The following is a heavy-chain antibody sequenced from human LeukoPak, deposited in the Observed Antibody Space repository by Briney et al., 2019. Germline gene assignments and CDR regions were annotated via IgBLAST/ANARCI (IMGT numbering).Heavy chain of an antibody. CDR1: GFTFSDYY. V-gene: IGHV3-11*01. CDR3: AKGSYYDSSGSFYFDY. Sequence: PGGSLRLSCAASGFTFSDYYMSWIRQAPGKGLEWVSYISSRGNTKYYADSVKGRFTISRDNAKNSLYLQMNSLRAEDTAEYYCAKGSYYDSSGSFYFDYWGQGTLVTVSS. D-gene: IGHD3-22*01. CDR2: ISSRGNTK. J-gene: IGHJ4*02.